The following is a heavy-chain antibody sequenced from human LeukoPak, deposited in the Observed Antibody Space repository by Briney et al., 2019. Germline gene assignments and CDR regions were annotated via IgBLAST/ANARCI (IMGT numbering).Heavy chain of an antibody. V-gene: IGHV4-39*01. D-gene: IGHD4-23*01. Sequence: PSETLSLTCTVSGGSISSSGYYWGWIRQPPGKGLEWIGSIYYSGSTYYNPSLKSRVTISVDTSKNQFSLKLSSVTAADTAVYYCARHHFERRLRWLYNWFGPWGQGTLVTVSS. CDR2: IYYSGST. CDR1: GGSISSSGYY. J-gene: IGHJ5*02. CDR3: ARHHFERRLRWLYNWFGP.